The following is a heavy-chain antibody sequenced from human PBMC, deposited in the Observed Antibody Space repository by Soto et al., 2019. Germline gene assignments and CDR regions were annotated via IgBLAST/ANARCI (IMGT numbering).Heavy chain of an antibody. Sequence: EVQLLESGGGLVQPGGSLRLSCAASGFTFSSYAMSWVRQAPGKGLEWVSAISGSGGSTYYADSVKGRCTSSRDNSKNTLNLQRNSLRAEDTAVYDCARAPAPYYYDGTDYWGQGTLGTVSS. CDR2: ISGSGGST. V-gene: IGHV3-23*01. CDR3: ARAPAPYYYDGTDY. J-gene: IGHJ4*02. D-gene: IGHD3-22*01. CDR1: GFTFSSYA.